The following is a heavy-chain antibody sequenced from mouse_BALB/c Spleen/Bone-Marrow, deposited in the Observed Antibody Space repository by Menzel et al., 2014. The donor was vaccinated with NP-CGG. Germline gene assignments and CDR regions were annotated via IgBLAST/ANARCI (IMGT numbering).Heavy chain of an antibody. CDR3: VRWTTYPLMDY. CDR2: ISSAGST. Sequence: EVKLVESGGGLVKPGGSLKLSCAASGFTFSSYAMSWVRQTPEKRLEWVASISSAGSTYYPNSVKGRFTVSRDNARNILYLQMSSLRSEDTAMYYCVRWTTYPLMDYWSQGTSVTVSS. CDR1: GFTFSSYA. V-gene: IGHV5-6-5*01. D-gene: IGHD5-5*01. J-gene: IGHJ4*01.